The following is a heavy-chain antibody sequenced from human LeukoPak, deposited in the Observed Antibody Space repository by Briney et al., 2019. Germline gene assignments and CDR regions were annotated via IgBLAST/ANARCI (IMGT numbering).Heavy chain of an antibody. V-gene: IGHV3-66*01. J-gene: IGHJ4*02. CDR3: ASRPQPYYYDSSGYPPVYY. D-gene: IGHD3-22*01. CDR1: GFTVSSNY. CDR2: IYSGGST. Sequence: GGSLRLSCAASGFTVSSNYMSWVRQAPGKGLEWVSVIYSGGSTYYADSVKGRFTISRDNSKNTLYLQMNSRRAEDTAVYYCASRPQPYYYDSSGYPPVYYWGQGTLVTVSS.